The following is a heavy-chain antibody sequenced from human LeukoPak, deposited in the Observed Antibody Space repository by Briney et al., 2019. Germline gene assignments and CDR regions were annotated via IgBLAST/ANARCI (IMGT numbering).Heavy chain of an antibody. V-gene: IGHV3-23*01. CDR1: GFTFSNYA. D-gene: IGHD1-26*01. J-gene: IGHJ4*02. CDR3: VKSRRVGANQRGLFDY. Sequence: GGSLRLSCAGSGFTFSNYAMTWVRQAPRKGLEWVSSVSGSGRNTFCPDSVEGRFTISRDNSKNTVYLQMNSLRADDTAVYYCVKSRRVGANQRGLFDYWGQGTLVTVSP. CDR2: VSGSGRNT.